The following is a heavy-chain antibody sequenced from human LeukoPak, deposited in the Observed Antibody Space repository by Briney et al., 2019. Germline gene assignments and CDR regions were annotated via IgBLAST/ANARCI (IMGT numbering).Heavy chain of an antibody. CDR2: ISSSGSTI. CDR1: GFTFSDYY. J-gene: IGHJ3*02. D-gene: IGHD3-16*01. Sequence: PGGSLRLYCAASGFTFSDYYMSWIRQAPGKGLEWVSYISSSGSTIYYADSVKGRFTISRDNAKNSLYLQMNSLRAEDTAVYYCARDVPSFSLADALDIWGQGTMVTVSS. CDR3: ARDVPSFSLADALDI. V-gene: IGHV3-11*01.